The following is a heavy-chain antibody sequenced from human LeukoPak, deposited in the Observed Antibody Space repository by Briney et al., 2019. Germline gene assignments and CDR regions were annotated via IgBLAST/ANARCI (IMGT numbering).Heavy chain of an antibody. CDR3: ARVYSRALYN. V-gene: IGHV3-23*01. CDR1: GFTFSTYA. D-gene: IGHD2-15*01. Sequence: GGSLRLSCAASGFTFSTYAMSWVRQAPGKGLEWVSTISGNGGTTYYADSVKGRFTISRDNAKNSLYLQMNSLKVEDTAVYYCARVYSRALYNWGQGTLVTVSS. J-gene: IGHJ4*02. CDR2: ISGNGGTT.